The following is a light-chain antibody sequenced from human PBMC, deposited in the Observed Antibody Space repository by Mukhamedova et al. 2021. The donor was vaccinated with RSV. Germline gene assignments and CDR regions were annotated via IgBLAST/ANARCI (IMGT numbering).Light chain of an antibody. J-gene: IGKJ5*01. CDR1: QDISSN. CDR2: GAS. CDR3: QQFHNWPS. V-gene: IGKV3-15*01. Sequence: GERATLSCRASQDISSNLVWYQQKPGQAPRLLIYGASTRATGIPARFSGSGSGTEFTLTISSLQSEDFAVYYCQQFHNWPSFGQG.